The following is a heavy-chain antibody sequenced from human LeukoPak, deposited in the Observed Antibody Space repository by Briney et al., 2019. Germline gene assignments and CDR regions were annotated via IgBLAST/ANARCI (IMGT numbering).Heavy chain of an antibody. CDR1: GFIFSDSW. J-gene: IGHJ5*02. Sequence: GGSLRLSCTVSGFIFSDSWMAWIRQAPGKGLEWVAIIEKNGSGKNYVNSVKGRFIISRDNAKNSLFLQMDSLKVEDTAIYYCTTDRWYSADHWGQGTLVTVSS. CDR2: IEKNGSGK. CDR3: TTDRWYSADH. D-gene: IGHD2-15*01. V-gene: IGHV3-7*03.